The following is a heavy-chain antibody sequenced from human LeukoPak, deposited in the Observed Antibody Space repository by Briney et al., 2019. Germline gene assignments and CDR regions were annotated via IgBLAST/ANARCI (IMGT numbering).Heavy chain of an antibody. CDR1: GFTFTKYS. V-gene: IGHV3-48*01. CDR3: ARRESTTMVRGGVDY. J-gene: IGHJ4*02. Sequence: PGGSLRLSCAASGFTFTKYSMHWVRQTPGKGLEWVSYISSGSTTIYYTDSVKGRFTISRDNAKNSLYLQMNSLRAEDTAVYYCARRESTTMVRGGVDYRGQGTLVTVSS. CDR2: ISSGSTTI. D-gene: IGHD3-10*01.